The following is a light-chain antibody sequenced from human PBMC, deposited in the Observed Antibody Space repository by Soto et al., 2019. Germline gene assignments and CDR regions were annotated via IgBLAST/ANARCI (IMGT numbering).Light chain of an antibody. CDR2: FAS. CDR3: QQYNKWPLT. V-gene: IGKV3-15*01. J-gene: IGKJ4*01. Sequence: EIWRSRSPAPLLVSPGEKATSSSRASQSFSNNLAWYQQKPGQAPRRLIYFASTRATGIPARFSGSGSGTEFSLNISSLQSEDFALYYCQQYNKWPLTFGGGTKVETK. CDR1: QSFSNN.